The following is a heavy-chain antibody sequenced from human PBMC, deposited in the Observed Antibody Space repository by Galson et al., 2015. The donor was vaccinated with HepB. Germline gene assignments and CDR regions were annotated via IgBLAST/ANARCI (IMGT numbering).Heavy chain of an antibody. CDR1: GGTFSSYA. J-gene: IGHJ4*02. V-gene: IGHV1-69*13. D-gene: IGHD5-24*01. Sequence: SVKVSCKASGGTFSSYAISWVRQAPGQGLEWMGGIIPIFGTANYAQKFQGRVTITADESTSTAYMELSSLRSEDTAVYYCASGGGPSRWLTPRTIDYWGQGTLVTVSS. CDR3: ASGGGPSRWLTPRTIDY. CDR2: IIPIFGTA.